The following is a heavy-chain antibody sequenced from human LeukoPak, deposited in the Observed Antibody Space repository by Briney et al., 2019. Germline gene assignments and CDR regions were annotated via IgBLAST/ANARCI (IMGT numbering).Heavy chain of an antibody. CDR1: GYTFTSYA. V-gene: IGHV1-3*01. CDR2: INAGNGNT. J-gene: IGHJ4*02. D-gene: IGHD1-26*01. Sequence: ASVKASCKASGYTFTSYAMHWVRQAPGQRLEWMGWINAGNGNTKYSQKFQGRVTITRDTSASTAYMELSSLRSEDTAVYYCARDASSIVGATTFDYWGQGTLVTVSS. CDR3: ARDASSIVGATTFDY.